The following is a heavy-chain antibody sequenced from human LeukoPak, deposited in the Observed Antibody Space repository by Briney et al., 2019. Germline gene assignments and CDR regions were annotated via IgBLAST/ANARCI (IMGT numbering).Heavy chain of an antibody. D-gene: IGHD5-24*01. CDR2: IHPHGIF. CDR1: GGSCDDYY. J-gene: IGHJ5*02. Sequence: AETLSLTCAVYGGSCDDYYCSWIRQPPGKGLEWIGEIHPHGIFYYNSSLVSRVTISIDTSKTQFSLRLTSVTAADTAFYYCARGRDRSKAGDLWGQGSLVTVSS. CDR3: ARGRDRSKAGDL. V-gene: IGHV4-34*01.